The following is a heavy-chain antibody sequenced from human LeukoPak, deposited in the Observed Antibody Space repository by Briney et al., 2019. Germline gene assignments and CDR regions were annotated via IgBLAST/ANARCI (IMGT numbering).Heavy chain of an antibody. D-gene: IGHD3-9*01. Sequence: PGGSLRLSCAASGFTFSNYGMTWVRQAPGEGLEWVSAISRSGASTYYTDSVKGRFTISRDNYKNTLHLQMDSLRAEHRAVYYCAKDKGDTGYLGPFDSWGEGTLVIVSS. CDR2: ISRSGAST. CDR3: AKDKGDTGYLGPFDS. J-gene: IGHJ4*02. CDR1: GFTFSNYG. V-gene: IGHV3-23*01.